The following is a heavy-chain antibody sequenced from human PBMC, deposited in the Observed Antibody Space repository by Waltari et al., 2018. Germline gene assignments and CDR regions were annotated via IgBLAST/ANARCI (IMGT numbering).Heavy chain of an antibody. CDR3: ARDPCSGGSCPLS. V-gene: IGHV3-21*01. CDR2: ISSSSGYI. J-gene: IGHJ5*02. D-gene: IGHD2-15*01. Sequence: EVQLVESGGGLVKPGGSLRLSCAASGFTFSSYSMNWVRQAPGQGLEWVASISSSSGYIYYADSVKGRFTISRDNAKNSLYLQMNSLRAEDTAVYYCARDPCSGGSCPLSWGQGTLVTVSS. CDR1: GFTFSSYS.